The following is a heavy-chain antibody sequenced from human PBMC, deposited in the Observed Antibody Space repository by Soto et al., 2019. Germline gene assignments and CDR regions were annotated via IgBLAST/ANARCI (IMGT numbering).Heavy chain of an antibody. CDR1: GFTFSSYE. CDR3: AREGFYAMDV. J-gene: IGHJ6*02. Sequence: PGGSLRLSCEVSGFTFSSYEMYWVRQAPGKGLEWVAYISSSGETIYYAGSVQGRFIISRDNAKNSLYLQMSSLGAEDTAVYYCAREGFYAMDVWGQGTTVTVSS. CDR2: ISSSGETI. V-gene: IGHV3-48*03. D-gene: IGHD2-2*01.